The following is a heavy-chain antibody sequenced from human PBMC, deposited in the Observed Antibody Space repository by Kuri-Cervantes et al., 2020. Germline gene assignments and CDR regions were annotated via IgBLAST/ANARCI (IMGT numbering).Heavy chain of an antibody. J-gene: IGHJ3*02. V-gene: IGHV3-9*01. Sequence: LSLTCAASGFTFDDYAMHWVRQAPGKGLEWVSGISWNSGSIGYADSVKGRFTISRDNAKNSLHLQMNSLRVEDTALYYCARDQGSSGYYFFHAFDIWGQGTMVTVSS. CDR3: ARDQGSSGYYFFHAFDI. CDR1: GFTFDDYA. D-gene: IGHD3-22*01. CDR2: ISWNSGSI.